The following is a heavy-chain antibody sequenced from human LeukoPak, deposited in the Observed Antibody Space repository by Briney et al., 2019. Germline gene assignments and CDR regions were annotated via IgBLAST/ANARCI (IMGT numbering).Heavy chain of an antibody. CDR2: IYGDGST. V-gene: IGHV3-53*05. J-gene: IGHJ6*04. CDR3: AKDQRSSSWYTRLYYYYYGMDV. D-gene: IGHD6-13*01. Sequence: GGSLRLSCAASGFTVSNNFMSWVRRTPGKGLEWVSVIYGDGSTYYADSVKGRFTISRDNSKNTLYLQMNSLRAEDTAVYYCAKDQRSSSWYTRLYYYYYGMDVWGKGTTVTVSS. CDR1: GFTVSNNF.